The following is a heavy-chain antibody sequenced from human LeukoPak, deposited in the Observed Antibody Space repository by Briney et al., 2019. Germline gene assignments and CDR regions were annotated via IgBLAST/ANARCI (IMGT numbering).Heavy chain of an antibody. V-gene: IGHV3-21*01. J-gene: IGHJ4*02. CDR1: GFTFSSYS. CDR3: ARGNFFDY. CDR2: ISTTTYT. Sequence: GGSLRLSCAASGFTFSSYSMHWVRQAPGKGLEWVSSISTTTYTYYADSVKGRFTISRDNDKNSLYLQMNSLRAEGTGVYYCARGNFFDYWGQGTLVTVSS. D-gene: IGHD3-10*01.